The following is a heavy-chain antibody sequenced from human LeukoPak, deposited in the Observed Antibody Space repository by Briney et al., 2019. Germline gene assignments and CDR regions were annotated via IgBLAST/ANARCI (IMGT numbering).Heavy chain of an antibody. CDR1: GFAFNIYS. J-gene: IGHJ4*02. D-gene: IGHD3-9*01. Sequence: GGSLRVSCAASGFAFNIYSMNWVRQAPGKGLEWISYMTGNSKTINYADSVKGRFTISRDNAENSLFLQMNSLRAEDTAVYYCARSRDWYADYWGQGSLVTVSS. V-gene: IGHV3-48*01. CDR3: ARSRDWYADY. CDR2: MTGNSKTI.